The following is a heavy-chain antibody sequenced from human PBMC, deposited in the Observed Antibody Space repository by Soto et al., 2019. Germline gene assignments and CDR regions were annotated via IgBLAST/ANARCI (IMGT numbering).Heavy chain of an antibody. D-gene: IGHD1-1*01. CDR1: GFTFNTYV. Sequence: GGSLRLSCAASGFTFNTYVMHWVRQAPGKGLEWVAVISYDGGNIYYADSAKGRFTISRDNSKNMLYLQMNSLRTEDTAVHYCAKADRSNWTYFQHWGQGTLVTVSS. CDR3: AKADRSNWTYFQH. CDR2: ISYDGGNI. J-gene: IGHJ1*01. V-gene: IGHV3-30*18.